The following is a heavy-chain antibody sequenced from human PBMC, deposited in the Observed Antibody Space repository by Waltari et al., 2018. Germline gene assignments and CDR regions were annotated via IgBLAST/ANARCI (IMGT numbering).Heavy chain of an antibody. V-gene: IGHV4-4*02. J-gene: IGHJ4*02. CDR2: IHGSGRI. CDR1: GDSISGSFW. Sequence: QVQLQESGPGLVKPSGTLSVTCAVSGDSISGSFWWSWVRQPPGKGLEWIGQIHGSGRINYNPSLESRVTVSRDTSNNQFSLKLTSATAADTAVYFCARDRGRGLYLDSWGQGILVTVSP. D-gene: IGHD5-12*01. CDR3: ARDRGRGLYLDS.